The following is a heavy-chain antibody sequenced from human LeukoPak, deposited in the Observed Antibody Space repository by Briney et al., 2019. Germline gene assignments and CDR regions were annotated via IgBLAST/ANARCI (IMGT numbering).Heavy chain of an antibody. CDR3: ARLRNNWFDP. V-gene: IGHV4-4*09. CDR1: GGSISGYY. CDR2: IYTSGST. J-gene: IGHJ5*02. Sequence: PSETLSLTCTVSGGSISGYYWSWIRQPPGKGLEWIGYIYTSGSTNYNPSLKSRVTISVDTSKNQFSLKLSSVTAADTAVYYCARLRNNWFDPWGQGTLVTVSS. D-gene: IGHD3-10*01.